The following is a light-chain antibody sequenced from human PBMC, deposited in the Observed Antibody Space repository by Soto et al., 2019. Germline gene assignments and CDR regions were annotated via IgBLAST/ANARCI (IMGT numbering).Light chain of an antibody. CDR1: QTLNLNY. V-gene: IGKV3-20*01. CDR2: DAS. Sequence: EIGLTQSPGTLSLSPGERATLFCRANQTLNLNYLAWYQQKPGQAPRLLIYDASTRATGTPDRFSGTGSATDFTLIISRLEPEDFEVYYCHQYYRTPRTLGQGTKVDIK. CDR3: HQYYRTPRT. J-gene: IGKJ1*01.